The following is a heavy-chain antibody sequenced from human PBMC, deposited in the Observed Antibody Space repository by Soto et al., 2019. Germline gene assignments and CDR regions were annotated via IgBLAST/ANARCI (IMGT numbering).Heavy chain of an antibody. CDR2: VYYGGAIFYSGNI. J-gene: IGHJ3*02. V-gene: IGHV4-39*01. D-gene: IGHD3-3*02. CDR3: VRYDRINMKPYSPEGFHI. CDR1: GDSISSSNSH. Sequence: SETLSLTCTVSGDSISSSNSHWGWTRQPPGKGLEYIGSVYYGGAIFYSGNIYYNPSLKSRVTISVDTSKNQFSLRLSSVTAADTGVYYCVRYDRINMKPYSPEGFHIWGQGTMVTVSS.